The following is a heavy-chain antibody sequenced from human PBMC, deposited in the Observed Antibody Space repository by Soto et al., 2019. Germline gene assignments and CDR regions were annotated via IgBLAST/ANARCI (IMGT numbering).Heavy chain of an antibody. CDR1: GFTVSSNY. D-gene: IGHD2-8*01. J-gene: IGHJ6*02. Sequence: GGSLRLSCAASGFTVSSNYMSWVRQATGKGLEWVSVIYSGGSTYYADSVKGRFTISRDNSKNTLYLQMNSLRAEDTAVYYCARDQMGYAILRHYYYGMDVWGQGTTVTVSS. CDR2: IYSGGST. CDR3: ARDQMGYAILRHYYYGMDV. V-gene: IGHV3-53*01.